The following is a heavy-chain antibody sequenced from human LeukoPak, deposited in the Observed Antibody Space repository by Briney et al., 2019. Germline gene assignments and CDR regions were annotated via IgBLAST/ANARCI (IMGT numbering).Heavy chain of an antibody. V-gene: IGHV3-23*01. Sequence: PGGSLRLSCAASGLTFNNYVMSWVRQVPGKGLEWVSAISGSDDKTYYADSVKGRFTISRDNSKNTMFLKRNSLRATDTAVYYCSKAVYANSWFPFDFWGQGTLVAVSS. CDR2: ISGSDDKT. CDR3: SKAVYANSWFPFDF. J-gene: IGHJ4*02. D-gene: IGHD5/OR15-5a*01. CDR1: GLTFNNYV.